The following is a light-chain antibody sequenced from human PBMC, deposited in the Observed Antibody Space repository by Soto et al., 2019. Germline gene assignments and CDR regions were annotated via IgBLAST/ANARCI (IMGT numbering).Light chain of an antibody. Sequence: DIVMTQTPLSSPVTLGQPASISCRSSQSLVHSDGNTYLSWLQQRPGQPPRLLIHEISNRFPGVPDRFTGSGSGADFTLTISRVEAEDVGVYYCLQVTHVPWTFGQGTKVDIK. CDR3: LQVTHVPWT. CDR2: EIS. J-gene: IGKJ1*01. V-gene: IGKV2-24*01. CDR1: QSLVHSDGNTY.